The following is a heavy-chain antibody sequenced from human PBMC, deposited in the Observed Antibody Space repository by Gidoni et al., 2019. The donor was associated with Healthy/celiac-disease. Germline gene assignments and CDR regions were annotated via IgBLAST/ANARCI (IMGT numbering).Heavy chain of an antibody. V-gene: IGHV3-21*01. J-gene: IGHJ6*02. CDR1: GFTFSSYS. CDR3: ARDLNMIEWIPMDV. Sequence: EVQLVESGGGLVKPGGSLRLSCAASGFTFSSYSMNWVRQAPGKGLEWVSSISSSSSYIYYADSVKGRFTISRDNAKNSLYLQMNSLRAEDTAVYYCARDLNMIEWIPMDVWGQGTTVTVSS. CDR2: ISSSSSYI. D-gene: IGHD3-22*01.